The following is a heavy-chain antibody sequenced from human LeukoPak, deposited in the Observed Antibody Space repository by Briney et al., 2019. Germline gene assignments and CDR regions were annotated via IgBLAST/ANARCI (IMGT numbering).Heavy chain of an antibody. D-gene: IGHD2-2*01. CDR1: GFTLSSYA. V-gene: IGHV3-30-3*01. Sequence: PGGSLRLSCAASGFTLSSYAMHWVRQAPGKGLEWVAVISYDGSNKYYADSVKGRFTISRDNSKNTLYLQMNSLRAEDTAVYYCARENYCSSTSCYGDRAYYYGMDVWGQGTTVTVSS. CDR3: ARENYCSSTSCYGDRAYYYGMDV. CDR2: ISYDGSNK. J-gene: IGHJ6*02.